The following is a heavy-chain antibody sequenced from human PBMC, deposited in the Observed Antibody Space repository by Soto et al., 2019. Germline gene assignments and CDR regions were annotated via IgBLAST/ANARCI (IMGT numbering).Heavy chain of an antibody. CDR1: GGSISSYY. D-gene: IGHD3-10*01. CDR2: IYSRESP. CDR3: ARKVGVRFGELLYGQNWLEP. V-gene: IGHV4-59*01. Sequence: SETLSLTCTVSGGSISSYYWSCIRQPPGKGLEWIGYIYSRESPNYSPSLKIRVTISVDTTKNQFSLKLSAVTAAGTAVYYWARKVGVRFGELLYGQNWLEPWSQGTLVPVSS. J-gene: IGHJ5*02.